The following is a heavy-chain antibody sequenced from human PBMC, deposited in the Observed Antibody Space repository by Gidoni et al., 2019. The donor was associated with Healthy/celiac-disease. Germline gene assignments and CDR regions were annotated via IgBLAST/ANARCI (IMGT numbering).Heavy chain of an antibody. CDR3: ARAGDSSGYYSTRPYYYYGMDV. V-gene: IGHV4-61*02. J-gene: IGHJ6*02. CDR2: IYTSWRT. CDR1: GGSISSGSYY. Sequence: QVQLQESGPGLVKPSQTLSLTCTVSGGSISSGSYYWRWIRQPAGKGLEWIGRIYTSWRTNYNPSLKSRVTIAVDTSKNQFSLKLSSVTAADTAVYYCARAGDSSGYYSTRPYYYYGMDVWGQGTTVTVSS. D-gene: IGHD3-22*01.